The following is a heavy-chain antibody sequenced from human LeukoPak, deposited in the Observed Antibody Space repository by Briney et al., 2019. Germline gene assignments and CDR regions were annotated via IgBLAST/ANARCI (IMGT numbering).Heavy chain of an antibody. CDR1: GFTVSSNY. Sequence: GGSLRLSCEVSGFTVSSNYMTWVRQAPGKGLEWVSIIYSGGSTYYADSVKGRFAISRDNSKNTLYLQVNSLRAEDTAVFYCARDLTGDAYFDYWGQGTLVTVSS. CDR2: IYSGGST. V-gene: IGHV3-66*01. CDR3: ARDLTGDAYFDY. D-gene: IGHD7-27*01. J-gene: IGHJ4*02.